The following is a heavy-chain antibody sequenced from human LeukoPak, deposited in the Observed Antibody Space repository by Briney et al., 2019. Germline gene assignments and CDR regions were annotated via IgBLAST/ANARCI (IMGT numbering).Heavy chain of an antibody. V-gene: IGHV1-69*01. CDR3: ARDLMSEYYDSTGFDI. D-gene: IGHD3-22*01. CDR1: GGTLSSYA. CDR2: IIPIFGTA. J-gene: IGHJ3*02. Sequence: SVKVSCKASGGTLSSYAISWVRQAPGQGLEWMGGIIPIFGTANYAQKFQGRVTITADESTSTAYMELSSLRSEDTAVYYCARDLMSEYYDSTGFDIWGQGTMVTVSS.